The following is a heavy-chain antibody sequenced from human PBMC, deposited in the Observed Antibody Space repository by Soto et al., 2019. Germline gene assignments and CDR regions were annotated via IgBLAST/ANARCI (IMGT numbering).Heavy chain of an antibody. CDR3: ARGRDYYLYYFDY. CDR1: GCSISSGGYY. V-gene: IGHV4-31*03. D-gene: IGHD3-22*01. Sequence: TLSLTFTVFGCSISSGGYYWSGIRQHPGKGLEWIGYIYYSGSTYYNPSLKSRVTISLDTSKSQFSLKLSSVTAADTAVYYCARGRDYYLYYFDYWGQGTLVSVSS. J-gene: IGHJ4*02. CDR2: IYYSGST.